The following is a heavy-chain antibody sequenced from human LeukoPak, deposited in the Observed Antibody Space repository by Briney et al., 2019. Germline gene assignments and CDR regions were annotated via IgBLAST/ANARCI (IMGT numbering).Heavy chain of an antibody. CDR3: ARMSYNSGSYSA. Sequence: PSETLSLTCTVSGGSITSYFWSWIRQPAGKGLEWIGRIYSGGSTNYNPSLKSRVTMSVDTSKNQFSLKLSSVTAADTAVYYCARMSYNSGSYSAWDRGTLVTVSS. V-gene: IGHV4-4*07. D-gene: IGHD3-10*01. CDR2: IYSGGST. J-gene: IGHJ5*02. CDR1: GGSITSYF.